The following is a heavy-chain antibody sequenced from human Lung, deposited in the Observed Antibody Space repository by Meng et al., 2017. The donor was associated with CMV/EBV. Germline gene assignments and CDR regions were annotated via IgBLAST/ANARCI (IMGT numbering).Heavy chain of an antibody. CDR3: ARDNYGDYGDAFDI. V-gene: IGHV3-30-3*01. CDR2: ISYDGSNK. Sequence: GGSLRLXCAASGFTFSSYAMHWVRQAPGKGLECVAVISYDGSNKYYADSVKGRFTISRDNSKNTLYLQMNSLRAEDTAVYYCARDNYGDYGDAFDIWGQGXMVTVSS. J-gene: IGHJ3*02. CDR1: GFTFSSYA. D-gene: IGHD4-17*01.